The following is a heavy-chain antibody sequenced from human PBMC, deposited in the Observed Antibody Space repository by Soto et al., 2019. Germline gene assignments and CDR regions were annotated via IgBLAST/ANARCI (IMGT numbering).Heavy chain of an antibody. CDR2: IYYSGST. CDR3: ARGRPNTYYDFWSGYGHNSYGMDV. V-gene: IGHV4-59*01. D-gene: IGHD3-3*01. CDR1: GGSISSYY. J-gene: IGHJ6*02. Sequence: SETLSLTCTVSGGSISSYYWSWIRQPPGKGLEWIGYIYYSGSTNYNPSLKSRVTISVDTSKNQFSLKLSSVTAAHTAVYYCARGRPNTYYDFWSGYGHNSYGMDVWGQGTTVTVSS.